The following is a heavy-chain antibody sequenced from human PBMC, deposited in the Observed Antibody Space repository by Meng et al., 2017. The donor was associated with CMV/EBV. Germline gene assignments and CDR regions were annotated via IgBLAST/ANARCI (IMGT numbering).Heavy chain of an antibody. Sequence: ITLKESGPTLVKPTQTFMLTCTFSGFSLSTSGVGVGWIRQPPGKALEWLALIYWDDDKRYSPSLKCRLTITKDTSKNQVVLTMTNMDPVDTATYYCGGGYSYGFSYWGQGTLVTVSS. D-gene: IGHD5-18*01. V-gene: IGHV2-5*02. J-gene: IGHJ4*02. CDR2: IYWDDDK. CDR1: GFSLSTSGVG. CDR3: GGGYSYGFSY.